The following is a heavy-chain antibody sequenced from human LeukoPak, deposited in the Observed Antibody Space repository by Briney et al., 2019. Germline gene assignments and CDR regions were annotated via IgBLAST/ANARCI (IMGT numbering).Heavy chain of an antibody. CDR3: ARARRRRYCSGGSCYHGPYLDY. J-gene: IGHJ4*02. CDR2: INHSGST. V-gene: IGHV4-34*01. D-gene: IGHD2-15*01. Sequence: SETLSLTCAVYGGSFSGYYWSWIRQPPGKGLEWIGEINHSGSTNYNPSLKSRVTISVDTSKNQFSLKLSSVTAADTAVYYCARARRRRYCSGGSCYHGPYLDYWGQGTLVTVSS. CDR1: GGSFSGYY.